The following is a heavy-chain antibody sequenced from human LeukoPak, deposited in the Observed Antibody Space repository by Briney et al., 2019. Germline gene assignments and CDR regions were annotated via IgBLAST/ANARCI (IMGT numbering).Heavy chain of an antibody. D-gene: IGHD1-14*01. CDR3: AKDSSLSLISGYYFDY. CDR1: GFTFSSSW. J-gene: IGHJ4*02. CDR2: IRYDGNNK. Sequence: GGSLRLSCAASGFTFSSSWMSWVRQAPGKGLEWVAFIRYDGNNKYYADSVKGRFTISRDNSKNTLYLQMNSLRAEDTAVYYCAKDSSLSLISGYYFDYWGQGTLVTVSS. V-gene: IGHV3-30*02.